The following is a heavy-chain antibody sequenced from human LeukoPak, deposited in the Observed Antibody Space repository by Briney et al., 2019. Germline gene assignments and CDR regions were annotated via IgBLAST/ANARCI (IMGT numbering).Heavy chain of an antibody. CDR1: GFNFSIYS. CDR2: ISTGGHFK. J-gene: IGHJ4*02. CDR3: AKERQQGATPFDY. Sequence: GGSLRLSCVASGFNFSIYSMHWVRQAPGKGLEWVGVISTGGHFKFYADSVEGQFTLTRDDSKDTVYLYMNSLRPEDTGVYYCAKERQQGATPFDYWGQGVLVTISS. V-gene: IGHV3-30*04. D-gene: IGHD1-26*01.